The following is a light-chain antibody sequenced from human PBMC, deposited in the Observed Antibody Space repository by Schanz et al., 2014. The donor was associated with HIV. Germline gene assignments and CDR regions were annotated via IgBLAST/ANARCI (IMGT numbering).Light chain of an antibody. Sequence: DIQMTQSPSSLSASVGDRVTITCRAGQSISNYLNWYQQKPGKAPKLLIYAASSLQSGVPSRFSGSGSGTDFTLTISCLQSEDFATYYCLQYNDDVYTFGQGTKLEIK. CDR1: QSISNY. CDR2: AAS. CDR3: LQYNDDVYT. J-gene: IGKJ2*01. V-gene: IGKV1-16*01.